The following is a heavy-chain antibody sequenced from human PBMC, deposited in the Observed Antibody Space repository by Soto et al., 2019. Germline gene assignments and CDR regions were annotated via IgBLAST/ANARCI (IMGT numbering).Heavy chain of an antibody. Sequence: QVQLQESGPGLVKPSQTLSLTCTVSGGSISSGGYYWSWIRQHPGKGLEWIGYIHYSGSTYYNPSLESRVTKSVDTSKNQFSLKLSSVTAADTAVYYCARAGGDGYSSGWYNYWGQGTLVTVSS. J-gene: IGHJ4*02. V-gene: IGHV4-31*03. CDR2: IHYSGST. CDR3: ARAGGDGYSSGWYNY. D-gene: IGHD6-19*01. CDR1: GGSISSGGYY.